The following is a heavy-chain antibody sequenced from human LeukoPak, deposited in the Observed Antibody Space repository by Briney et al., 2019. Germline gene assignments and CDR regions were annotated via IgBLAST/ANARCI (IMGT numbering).Heavy chain of an antibody. D-gene: IGHD3-10*01. Sequence: GRSLRLSCAASGFTFTTYSMNWVRQAPGKGLEWVSYISSSSSTIYYADSVKGRFTISRDNAKNSLYLQMNSLRAEDTAVYYCARERYYGSGSYGYWGQGTLVTVSS. J-gene: IGHJ4*02. CDR1: GFTFTTYS. CDR3: ARERYYGSGSYGY. V-gene: IGHV3-48*04. CDR2: ISSSSSTI.